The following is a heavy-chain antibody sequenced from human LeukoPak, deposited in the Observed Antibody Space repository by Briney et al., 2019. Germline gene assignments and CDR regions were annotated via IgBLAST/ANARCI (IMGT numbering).Heavy chain of an antibody. CDR2: IKSKTDGGTT. J-gene: IGHJ4*02. CDR1: GFSVTSNY. CDR3: TTDGSGGGDYDFPYYFDY. Sequence: GGSLTLSCAASGFSVTSNYMSWVRQAPGKGLEWVGRIKSKTDGGTTDYAAPVKGRFTISRDDSKNTLYLQMNSLKTEDTAVYYCTTDGSGGGDYDFPYYFDYWGQGTLVTVSS. D-gene: IGHD3-3*01. V-gene: IGHV3-15*01.